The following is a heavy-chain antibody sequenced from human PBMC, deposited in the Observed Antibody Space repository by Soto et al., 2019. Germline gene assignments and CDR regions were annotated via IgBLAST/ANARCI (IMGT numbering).Heavy chain of an antibody. V-gene: IGHV1-69*13. CDR3: ARRYPKGRPGIAAAGRLYYYYGMDV. CDR2: IIPIFGTA. CDR1: GGTFSSYA. D-gene: IGHD6-13*01. J-gene: IGHJ6*02. Sequence: GASVKVSCKASGGTFSSYAISWVRQAPGQGLEWMGGIIPIFGTANYAQKFQGRVTITADESTSTAYMELSSLRPEDTAVYYCARRYPKGRPGIAAAGRLYYYYGMDVWGQGTTVTVSS.